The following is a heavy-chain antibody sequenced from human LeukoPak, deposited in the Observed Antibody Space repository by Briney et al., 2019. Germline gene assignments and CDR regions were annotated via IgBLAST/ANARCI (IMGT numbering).Heavy chain of an antibody. CDR2: MNPNSGNT. Sequence: GTSVKVSCKASGYTFTSYDINWVRQATGQGLEWMGWMNPNSGNTGYAQKFQGRVTMTRNTSISTAYMELSSLRSEDTAVYYCARGGIAVAGRDNWFDPWGQGTLVTVSS. J-gene: IGHJ5*02. V-gene: IGHV1-8*01. CDR1: GYTFTSYD. CDR3: ARGGIAVAGRDNWFDP. D-gene: IGHD6-19*01.